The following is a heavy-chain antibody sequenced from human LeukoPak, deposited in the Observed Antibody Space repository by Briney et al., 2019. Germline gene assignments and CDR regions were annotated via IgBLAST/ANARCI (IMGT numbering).Heavy chain of an antibody. V-gene: IGHV4-34*01. CDR2: INHSGST. Sequence: SDTLSLTCAVYGGSFSGYYWSWIRQPPGKGLEWIGEINHSGSTNYNPSLKSRVTISVDTSKNQSSLKLSSVTAADTAVYYCERGRGYYFDYWGQGTLFTVSS. J-gene: IGHJ4*02. CDR1: GGSFSGYY. CDR3: ERGRGYYFDY.